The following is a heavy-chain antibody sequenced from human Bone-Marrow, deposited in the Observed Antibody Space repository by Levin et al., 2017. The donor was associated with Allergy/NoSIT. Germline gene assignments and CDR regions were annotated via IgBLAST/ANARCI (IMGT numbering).Heavy chain of an antibody. CDR1: GGSFSGYY. CDR2: INDSGTT. Sequence: SETLSLTCAVYGGSFSGYYGTWIRQPPGKGLEWIGEINDSGTTNYNPSLKSRLTMSVDTAKKQFSLKLTSVTAADTAVYFCARGPMVQGLLPAHYYHMDVWGNGTTVTVSS. CDR3: ARGPMVQGLLPAHYYHMDV. J-gene: IGHJ6*03. D-gene: IGHD2-8*01. V-gene: IGHV4-34*01.